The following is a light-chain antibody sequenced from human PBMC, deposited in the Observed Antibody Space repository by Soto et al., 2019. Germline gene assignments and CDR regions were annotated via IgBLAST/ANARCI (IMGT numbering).Light chain of an antibody. Sequence: QSALTQPASVSGSPGQSITISCTGISNDVGTYNLVSWYQHHPGKAPKLIIYEASKRPSGVPNRFSGSKSGNTASLTISGLHAEDEADYYCCSYGRSVVFGGGTQLTAL. CDR1: SNDVGTYNL. V-gene: IGLV2-23*01. J-gene: IGLJ2*01. CDR2: EAS. CDR3: CSYGRSVV.